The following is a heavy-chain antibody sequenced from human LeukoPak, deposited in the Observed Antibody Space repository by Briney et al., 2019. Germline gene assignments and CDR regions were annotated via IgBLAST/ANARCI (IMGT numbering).Heavy chain of an antibody. V-gene: IGHV3-23*01. J-gene: IGHJ4*02. CDR1: GFTYSSYA. D-gene: IGHD5-18*01. Sequence: GGSLRLSCAASGFTYSSYAMSWVRQTPTKGLEWVSTISGNGGSTYYADSVKGRFTISRDNSKNTLYLQMNSLRAEDTAVYYCAKEGYSYGYNFDYWGQGTLVTVSS. CDR3: AKEGYSYGYNFDY. CDR2: ISGNGGST.